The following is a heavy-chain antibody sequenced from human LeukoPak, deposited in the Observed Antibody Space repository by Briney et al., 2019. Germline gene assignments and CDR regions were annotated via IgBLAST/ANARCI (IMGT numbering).Heavy chain of an antibody. D-gene: IGHD3-3*01. CDR3: ARGGDFWSGFNWFDP. V-gene: IGHV3-48*03. Sequence: GGPLRLSCAASGFTFSSYEMNWVRQAPGKGLEWVSYISSSGSTIYYEDSVKGRFTISRDNAKNSLYLQMNSLRAEDTAVYYCARGGDFWSGFNWFDPWGQGTLVTVSS. J-gene: IGHJ5*02. CDR1: GFTFSSYE. CDR2: ISSSGSTI.